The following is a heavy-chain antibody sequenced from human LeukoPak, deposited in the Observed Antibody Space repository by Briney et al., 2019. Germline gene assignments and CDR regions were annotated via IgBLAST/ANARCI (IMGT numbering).Heavy chain of an antibody. Sequence: SETLSLTCTVSGGSISSYYWSWIRQPPGKGLEWIGYIYYSGSTNYNPSLKSRVTISVDTSKNQFSLKLSSVTAADTAVYYCARVTDGGAFDIWGQGTMVTVSS. J-gene: IGHJ3*02. CDR3: ARVTDGGAFDI. CDR1: GGSISSYY. CDR2: IYYSGST. D-gene: IGHD2-15*01. V-gene: IGHV4-59*01.